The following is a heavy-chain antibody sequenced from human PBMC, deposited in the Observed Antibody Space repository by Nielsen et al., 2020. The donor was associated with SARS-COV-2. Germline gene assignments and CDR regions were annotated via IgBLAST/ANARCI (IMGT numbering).Heavy chain of an antibody. J-gene: IGHJ4*02. CDR3: AKLGSDHALRLTYYFDY. V-gene: IGHV3-23*01. CDR1: GFTFSSYA. Sequence: GESLKISCAASGFTFSSYAMSWVRQAPGKGLEWVSAISGSGGSTYYADSVKGRFTISRDNSKNTLYLQMNSLRAEDTAVYYCAKLGSDHALRLTYYFDYWGQGTLVTASS. CDR2: ISGSGGST. D-gene: IGHD3-16*02.